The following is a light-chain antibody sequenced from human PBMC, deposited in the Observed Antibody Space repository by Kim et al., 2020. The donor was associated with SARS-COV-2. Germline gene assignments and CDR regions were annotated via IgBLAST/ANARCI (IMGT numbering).Light chain of an antibody. CDR3: QQRGTWPHT. CDR2: AAS. Sequence: SLTPGETATRSGRASQTVYIFLAWYQQKPGQPPRLLICAASNRDTGIPARFSGSGSGTDFTLTIGSLEPEDSAVYYCQQRGTWPHTFGQGTKLEI. CDR1: QTVYIF. J-gene: IGKJ2*01. V-gene: IGKV3-11*01.